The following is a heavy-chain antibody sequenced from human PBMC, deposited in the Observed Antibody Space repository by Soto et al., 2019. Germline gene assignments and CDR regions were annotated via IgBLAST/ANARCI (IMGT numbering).Heavy chain of an antibody. V-gene: IGHV3-30*18. J-gene: IGHJ4*02. CDR2: ISYDGSNK. D-gene: IGHD4-17*01. Sequence: QVQLVESGGGVVQPGRSLRLSCAASGFTFSSYGMHWVRQAPGKGLEWAAVISYDGSNKYYADSVKGRFTISGDNSKNTLYLQMNSLRAEDTAVYYCAKDPAVTTKARLDYWGQGTLVTVSS. CDR1: GFTFSSYG. CDR3: AKDPAVTTKARLDY.